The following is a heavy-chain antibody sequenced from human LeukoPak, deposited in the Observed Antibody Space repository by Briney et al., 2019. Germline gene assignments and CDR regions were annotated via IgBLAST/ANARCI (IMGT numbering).Heavy chain of an antibody. CDR1: GFTFSSYW. J-gene: IGHJ4*02. CDR3: VRAGEMATALFDY. D-gene: IGHD5-24*01. Sequence: PGGSLRLSYVASGFTFSSYWMHWVRQAPGKGLVWVSRINSDGSSTSYADSVKGRFTISRDNAKNTLYLQMNSLRAEDTAVYYCVRAGEMATALFDYWGQGTLVTVSS. CDR2: INSDGSST. V-gene: IGHV3-74*01.